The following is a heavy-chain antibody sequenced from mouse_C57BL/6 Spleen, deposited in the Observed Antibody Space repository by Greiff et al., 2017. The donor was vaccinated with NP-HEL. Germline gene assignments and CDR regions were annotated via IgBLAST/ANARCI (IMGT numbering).Heavy chain of an antibody. J-gene: IGHJ2*01. CDR1: GYTFTSYG. CDR3: ARGEGLAFDY. D-gene: IGHD2-4*01. V-gene: IGHV1-81*01. Sequence: VQGVESGAELARPGASVKLSCKASGYTFTSYGISWVKQRTGQGLEWIGEIYPRSGNTYYNEKFKGKATLTADKSSSTAYMELRSLTSEDSAVYFCARGEGLAFDYWGQGTTLTVSS. CDR2: IYPRSGNT.